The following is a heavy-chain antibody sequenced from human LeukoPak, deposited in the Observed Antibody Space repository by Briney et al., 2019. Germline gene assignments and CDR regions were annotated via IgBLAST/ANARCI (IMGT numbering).Heavy chain of an antibody. CDR1: GDSVSSNSVA. J-gene: IGHJ6*02. Sequence: SQTLSLTCAISGDSVSSNSVAWNWIRQSPSRGLEWLGRTYYRSKWYNDYAVSVKSRITINPDTSKNQFSLQLNSVTPEDTAVYYCAREGIAVAGTWFYYYYYGMDVWGQGTTVTVSS. V-gene: IGHV6-1*01. CDR2: TYYRSKWYN. D-gene: IGHD6-19*01. CDR3: AREGIAVAGTWFYYYYYGMDV.